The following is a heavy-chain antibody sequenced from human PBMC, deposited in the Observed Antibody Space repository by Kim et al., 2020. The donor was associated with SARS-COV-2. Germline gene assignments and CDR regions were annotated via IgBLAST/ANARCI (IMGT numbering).Heavy chain of an antibody. CDR1: GFTFSRYF. V-gene: IGHV3-74*01. CDR3: ARVDSGNRQAD. Sequence: GGSLRLSCAASGFTFSRYFMHWVRQVPGKGLVWVSRINSYGNYTWYADSVKGRFTISRDNAKNTLYLQMNSLRAEDTALYYCARVDSGNRQADWGQGTLVTVSS. CDR2: INSYGNYT. D-gene: IGHD2-15*01. J-gene: IGHJ4*02.